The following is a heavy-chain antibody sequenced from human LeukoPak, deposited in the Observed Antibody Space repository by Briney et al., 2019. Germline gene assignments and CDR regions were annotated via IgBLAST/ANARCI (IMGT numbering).Heavy chain of an antibody. J-gene: IGHJ4*02. V-gene: IGHV3-23*01. D-gene: IGHD3-22*01. CDR2: ISGSGGST. Sequence: GRSLRLSCAASGFTFSSYAMSWVRQAPGKGLEWVSAISGSGGSTYYADSVKGRFTISRDNSKNTLYLQMNSLRAEDTAVYYCAKGYYYDSSGYPLFDYWGQGTLVTVSS. CDR3: AKGYYYDSSGYPLFDY. CDR1: GFTFSSYA.